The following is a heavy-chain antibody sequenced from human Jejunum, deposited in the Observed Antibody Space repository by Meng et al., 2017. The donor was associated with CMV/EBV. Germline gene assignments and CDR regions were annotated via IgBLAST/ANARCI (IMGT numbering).Heavy chain of an antibody. V-gene: IGHV1-2*02. CDR3: ARDPGGSSPVFDY. CDR1: GYSFTDYY. J-gene: IGHJ4*01. CDR2: ISPNTGAT. Sequence: VVQSGADVKNPGALVKVSCRASGYSFTDYYIHGVRQAPEQGLEWMGWISPNTGATNFAQNVQGRVTMTRDTSVSATYMELSSLTSDDTAVYFCARDPGGSSPVFDYWGQGTPVTVSS. D-gene: IGHD2-8*02.